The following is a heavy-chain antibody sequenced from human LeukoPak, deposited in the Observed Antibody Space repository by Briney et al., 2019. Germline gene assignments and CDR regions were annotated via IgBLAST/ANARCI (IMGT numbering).Heavy chain of an antibody. D-gene: IGHD4-17*01. J-gene: IGHJ6*04. CDR1: GGSISSSNW. Sequence: SETLSLTCAVSGGSISSSNWWSWVRQPPGKGLEWIGEIYHSGSTNYNPSLKSRVTISVDKSKNQFSLKLSSVTAADTAVYYCARSYGDYVYYYGMDAWGKGTTVTVSS. CDR2: IYHSGST. V-gene: IGHV4-4*02. CDR3: ARSYGDYVYYYGMDA.